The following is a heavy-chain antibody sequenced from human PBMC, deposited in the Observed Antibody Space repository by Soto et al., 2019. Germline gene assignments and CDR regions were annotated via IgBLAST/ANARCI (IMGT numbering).Heavy chain of an antibody. D-gene: IGHD6-19*01. CDR1: GFTFSSYE. CDR3: ARDDSGCNLGWYFDL. V-gene: IGHV3-48*03. Sequence: GGSLRLSCAASGFTFSSYEMNWVRQAPGKGLEWVSYISSSGSTIYYADSVKGRFTISRDNAKNSLYLQMNSLRAEDTAVYYCARDDSGCNLGWYFDLWGRGTLVTVSS. CDR2: ISSSGSTI. J-gene: IGHJ2*01.